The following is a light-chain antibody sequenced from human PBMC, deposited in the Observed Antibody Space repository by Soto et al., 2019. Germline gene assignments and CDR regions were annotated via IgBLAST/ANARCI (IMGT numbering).Light chain of an antibody. V-gene: IGKV1-27*01. Sequence: DIQMTQSPSSLSASVGDRVTITCRASQGISNSLAWYQQKPGKVPKLLIYAASTLQSGVPSRFSGSGSGTDFTLTISSLQPDDVASYYCQKYNSAPWTFGQGTKVDIK. CDR2: AAS. J-gene: IGKJ1*01. CDR1: QGISNS. CDR3: QKYNSAPWT.